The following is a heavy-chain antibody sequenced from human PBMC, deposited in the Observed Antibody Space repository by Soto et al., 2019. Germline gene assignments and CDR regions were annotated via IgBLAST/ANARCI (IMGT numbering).Heavy chain of an antibody. CDR2: INAGNGNT. V-gene: IGHV1-3*01. Sequence: ASVKVSCKASGYTLTSYAMHWARQAPGQRLEWMGWINAGNGNTKYSQKFQGRVTITRDTSASTAYMELSSLRSEDTAVYYCARDPALMGWFDPWGQGTLVTVSS. D-gene: IGHD2-8*01. CDR1: GYTLTSYA. J-gene: IGHJ5*02. CDR3: ARDPALMGWFDP.